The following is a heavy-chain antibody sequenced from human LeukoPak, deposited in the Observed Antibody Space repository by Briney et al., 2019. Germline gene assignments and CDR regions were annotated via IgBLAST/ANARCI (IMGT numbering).Heavy chain of an antibody. V-gene: IGHV3-21*01. CDR2: INTRSYI. Sequence: KTGGSLRLSCAASGFTFSSYSMNWVRQAPGKGLEWVSSINTRSYIYSADSVKGRFTISRDNDKNSVYLQMNSLRAEDTAVYYCAREVGYCYGASCRFFDSWGQGTLLTVSS. D-gene: IGHD2-15*01. CDR1: GFTFSSYS. CDR3: AREVGYCYGASCRFFDS. J-gene: IGHJ4*02.